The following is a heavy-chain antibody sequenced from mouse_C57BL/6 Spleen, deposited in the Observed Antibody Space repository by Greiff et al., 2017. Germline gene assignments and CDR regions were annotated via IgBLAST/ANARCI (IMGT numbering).Heavy chain of an antibody. CDR2: IDPETGGT. J-gene: IGHJ3*01. D-gene: IGHD2-4*01. V-gene: IGHV1-15*01. CDR1: GYTFTDYE. Sequence: VQLQQSGAELVRPGASVTLSCKASGYTFTDYEMHWVKQTPVHGLEWIGAIDPETGGTAYNQKFKGKAILTADKSSSTAYMELRSLTSEDSAVYYCTYYYDYSWFAYWGQGTLVTVSA. CDR3: TYYYDYSWFAY.